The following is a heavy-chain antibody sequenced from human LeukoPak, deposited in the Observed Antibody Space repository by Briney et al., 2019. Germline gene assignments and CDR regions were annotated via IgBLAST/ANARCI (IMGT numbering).Heavy chain of an antibody. CDR2: ISTSGTTI. D-gene: IGHD1-1*01. V-gene: IGHV3-48*02. CDR1: GFTFSSYS. J-gene: IGHJ4*03. CDR3: AITSL. Sequence: PGGSLRLSCAASGFTFSSYSMNWVRQVPGKELEWVSYISTSGTTIYYADSVKGRFTISRDNAKNSLYLQMNSLRDDDTAVYYCAITSLWGQGTPVTVSS.